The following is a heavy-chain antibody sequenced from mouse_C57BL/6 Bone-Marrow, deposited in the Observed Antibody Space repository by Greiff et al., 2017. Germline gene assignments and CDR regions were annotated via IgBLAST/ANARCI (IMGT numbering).Heavy chain of an antibody. CDR1: GYTFPSYW. CDR2: IAPNSGGT. V-gene: IGHV1-72*01. D-gene: IGHD2-12*01. J-gene: IGHJ1*03. CDR3: ARRATVVDWYFDV. Sequence: VQLQQPGAELVKPWASVKLSCKASGYTFPSYWLHWVKQRPGRGLAWIGRIAPNSGGTKYNQKFKSKATLTVDTPSSTAYMQLSSLTSEDSAVYDGARRATVVDWYFDVWGTGTTVTVSS.